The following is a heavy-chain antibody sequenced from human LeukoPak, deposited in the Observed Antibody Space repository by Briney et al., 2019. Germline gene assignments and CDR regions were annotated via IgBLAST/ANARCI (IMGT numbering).Heavy chain of an antibody. CDR1: VFSFNTYG. Sequence: GGSLRLSCAASVFSFNTYGMHWVRQSPGKGLEWVACIGHEGTIKYYAESVKGRFTVSRDNSNNMLYLQMNSLTTEDTAVYYCATELNPDLAFEHWGQGTLVTVSS. V-gene: IGHV3-30*02. CDR3: ATELNPDLAFEH. J-gene: IGHJ4*02. CDR2: IGHEGTIK. D-gene: IGHD3/OR15-3a*01.